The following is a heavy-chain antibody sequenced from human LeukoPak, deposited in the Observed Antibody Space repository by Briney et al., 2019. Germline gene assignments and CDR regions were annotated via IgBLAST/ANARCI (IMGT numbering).Heavy chain of an antibody. D-gene: IGHD4-23*01. CDR1: GFTFSNYE. CDR2: ISSSGSTI. J-gene: IGHJ4*02. V-gene: IGHV3-48*03. CDR3: ATDYGANSGGFDY. Sequence: GGSLRLSCAASGFTFSNYEMNWVRQAPGKGLEWVSYISSSGSTIHNADSVKGRFTIPRDNAKNSLYLQMNSLRAEDTAVYYCATDYGANSGGFDYWGQGTLVTVSS.